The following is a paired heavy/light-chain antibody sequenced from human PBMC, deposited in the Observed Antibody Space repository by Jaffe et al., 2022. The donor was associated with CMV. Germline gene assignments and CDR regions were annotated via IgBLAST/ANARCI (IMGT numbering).Light chain of an antibody. CDR2: VAS. J-gene: IGKJ4*01. CDR1: QGVSSY. CDR3: QQFHSYPLT. Sequence: DIQLTQSPSFLSASVGDRVTITCRASQGVSSYLAWYQQKPGEAPKLLIYVASTLHSGVPSRFSGSGSGTEFALTISSLQPEDFATYYCQQFHSYPLTFGGGTKVEIK. V-gene: IGKV1-9*01.
Heavy chain of an antibody. Sequence: EVQLLESGGGLVQPGGSLRLSCVASGFSFSDYAMSWVRQAPGKGLEWVSGISGSGGSTYKKDSLKGRFTISRDSSKNTLYLQMDSVRAEDTAIYYCAKVRFYYGSGTFWKGEFDYWGQGTVVTVSS. CDR1: GFSFSDYA. D-gene: IGHD3-10*01. V-gene: IGHV3-23*01. CDR3: AKVRFYYGSGTFWKGEFDY. CDR2: ISGSGGST. J-gene: IGHJ4*02.